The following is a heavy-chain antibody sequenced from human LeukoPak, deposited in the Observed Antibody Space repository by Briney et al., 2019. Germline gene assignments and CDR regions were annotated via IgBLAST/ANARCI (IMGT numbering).Heavy chain of an antibody. CDR1: GFTFSSYW. J-gene: IGHJ4*02. V-gene: IGHV3-7*01. D-gene: IGHD6-6*01. Sequence: GGSLRLSCAASGFTFSSYWMSWVRQAPGKGLELVANIKQDGSEKNYVDSVKGRFTISRDNAKKSLYLQMNSLRAEDSAVYYCARMGSSSSAYWGQGTLVTVSS. CDR2: IKQDGSEK. CDR3: ARMGSSSSAY.